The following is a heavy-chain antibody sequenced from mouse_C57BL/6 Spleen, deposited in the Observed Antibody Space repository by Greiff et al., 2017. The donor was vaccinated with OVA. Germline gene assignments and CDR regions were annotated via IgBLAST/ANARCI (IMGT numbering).Heavy chain of an antibody. V-gene: IGHV1-80*01. CDR1: GYAFSSYW. Sequence: QVQLQESGAELVQPWACLSISCTASGYAFSSYWVNWVQQRPGKGLEWIGQIYPGDGDTNYTGMFTGLATLTGDRSTSATTMQLSSLTSEDSAVYVCARYGYDRGYYFDYWGQGTTLTVSA. D-gene: IGHD2-2*01. CDR2: IYPGDGDT. CDR3: ARYGYDRGYYFDY. J-gene: IGHJ2*01.